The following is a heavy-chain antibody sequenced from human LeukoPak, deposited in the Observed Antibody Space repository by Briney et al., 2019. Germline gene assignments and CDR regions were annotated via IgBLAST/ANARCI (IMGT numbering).Heavy chain of an antibody. Sequence: SQTLSLTCAVSGVSISSGGYSWGWIRQPPGKGLEWIGYIYHNGNTYYSPSLKSRVTISVDRSKNQLSLKLSSVTAADTAMYYCASGGYSYGFDYWGQGTLVTVSS. J-gene: IGHJ4*02. CDR2: IYHNGNT. CDR3: ASGGYSYGFDY. CDR1: GVSISSGGYS. D-gene: IGHD5-18*01. V-gene: IGHV4-30-2*01.